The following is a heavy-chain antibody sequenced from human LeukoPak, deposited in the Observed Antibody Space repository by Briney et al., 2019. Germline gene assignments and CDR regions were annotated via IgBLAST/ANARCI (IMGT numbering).Heavy chain of an antibody. V-gene: IGHV6-1*01. Sequence: SQTLSLTCAISGDSVSSNSAAWNWIRQSPSRGLEWLGRTYYRSKWYNDYAVSVKSRITINPDTSKNQFSLQLNSVTPEDTAVYYCARDQYDILTGYYRYYYYGMDVWGQGTTVTVSS. CDR2: TYYRSKWYN. J-gene: IGHJ6*02. CDR3: ARDQYDILTGYYRYYYYGMDV. D-gene: IGHD3-9*01. CDR1: GDSVSSNSAA.